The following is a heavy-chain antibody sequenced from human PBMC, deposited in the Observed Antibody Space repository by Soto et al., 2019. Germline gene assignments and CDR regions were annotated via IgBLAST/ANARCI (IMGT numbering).Heavy chain of an antibody. J-gene: IGHJ5*02. CDR2: TYYRSKWYN. CDR1: GDSVSSNSAA. Sequence: SQTLSLTCAISGDSVSSNSAAWNWIRQSPSRGLEWLGRTYYRSKWYNDYAVSVKSRITINPDTSKNQSSLQLNSVTPEDTAVYYCARETPITMVRGVIITPNWFDPWGQGTLVTVSS. V-gene: IGHV6-1*01. CDR3: ARETPITMVRGVIITPNWFDP. D-gene: IGHD3-10*01.